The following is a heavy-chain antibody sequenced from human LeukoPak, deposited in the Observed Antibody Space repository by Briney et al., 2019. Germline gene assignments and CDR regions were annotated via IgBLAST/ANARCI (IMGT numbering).Heavy chain of an antibody. CDR1: GGSISSGSYS. Sequence: SETLSLTCTVSGGSISSGSYSWNWIRQPAGKGLEWLGRMYTSGSTSYNPSLESRVAISVDTSKNQFSLTLSSVTAADTAVYYCARVEQLERRVDYWGQGTLVTVSS. V-gene: IGHV4-61*02. CDR3: ARVEQLERRVDY. J-gene: IGHJ4*02. CDR2: MYTSGST. D-gene: IGHD1-1*01.